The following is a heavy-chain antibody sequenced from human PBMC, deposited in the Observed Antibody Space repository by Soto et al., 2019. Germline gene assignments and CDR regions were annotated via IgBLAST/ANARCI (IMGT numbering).Heavy chain of an antibody. CDR3: ARDTTEPTYYDILTGPPGYFDY. CDR2: IYYSGST. V-gene: IGHV4-59*01. CDR1: GGSISSYY. D-gene: IGHD3-9*01. Sequence: QVQLQESGPGLVKPSETLSLTCTVSGGSISSYYWSWIRQPPGKGLEWIGYIYYSGSTNYNPSLKSRVTISVDTSKNQFSLKLSSVTAADTAVYYCARDTTEPTYYDILTGPPGYFDYWGQGTLVTVSS. J-gene: IGHJ4*02.